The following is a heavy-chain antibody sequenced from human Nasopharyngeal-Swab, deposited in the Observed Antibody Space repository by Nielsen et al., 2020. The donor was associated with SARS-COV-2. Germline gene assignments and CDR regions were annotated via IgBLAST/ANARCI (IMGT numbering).Heavy chain of an antibody. CDR2: ISSSGSTI. V-gene: IGHV3-48*03. CDR1: GFPFSSYE. Sequence: GESLTISCAASGFPFSSYEMNWVRQAPGKGLEWVSYISSSGSTIYYADSVKGRFTISRDNAKNSLYLQMNSLRAEDTAVYYCARDHHYDFWSGYPGHFDPWGQGTLVTVSS. CDR3: ARDHHYDFWSGYPGHFDP. J-gene: IGHJ5*02. D-gene: IGHD3-3*01.